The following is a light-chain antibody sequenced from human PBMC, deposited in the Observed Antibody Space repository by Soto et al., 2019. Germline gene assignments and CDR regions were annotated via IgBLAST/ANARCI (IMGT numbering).Light chain of an antibody. V-gene: IGLV2-14*01. CDR3: SSYTTSNTRQIV. CDR2: GVS. J-gene: IGLJ1*01. CDR1: SSDVGGYNY. Sequence: QSLLTQPASVSGSPGQSIPISCTGTSSDVGGYNYVSWYQQHPGKAPKFMIYGVSNRPSGVSNRFSGSKSGNTASLTISGLQAEDEADYYCSSYTTSNTRQIVFGTGTKVTVL.